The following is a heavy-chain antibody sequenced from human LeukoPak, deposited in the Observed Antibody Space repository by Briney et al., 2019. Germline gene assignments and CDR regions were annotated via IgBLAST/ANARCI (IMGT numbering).Heavy chain of an antibody. V-gene: IGHV4-59*01. CDR3: ARQNGYAYYYYGMDV. Sequence: SETLSLTCTVSGGSISSYSWNWIRQPPGKGLEWIGYIYYSGSTSYNPSLKSRVTISVDSSKNQFSLKLNSVTAADTAVYYCARQNGYAYYYYGMDVWGQGTTVTVSS. J-gene: IGHJ6*02. D-gene: IGHD5-12*01. CDR2: IYYSGST. CDR1: GGSISSYS.